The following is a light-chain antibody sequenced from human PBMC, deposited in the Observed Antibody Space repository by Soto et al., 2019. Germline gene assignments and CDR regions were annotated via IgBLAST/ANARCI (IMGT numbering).Light chain of an antibody. CDR2: GAS. CDR3: HLYGASPPT. CDR1: QSVSSSD. V-gene: IGKV3-20*01. Sequence: EVVLTQSPGTLSLSPGERATPSCRASQSVSSSDLAWYQQKPGQAPRLLISGASGRATGIPDRFSASGSGTDFTLTISRLEPEDSAVFYCHLYGASPPTFGQGTKVDIK. J-gene: IGKJ1*01.